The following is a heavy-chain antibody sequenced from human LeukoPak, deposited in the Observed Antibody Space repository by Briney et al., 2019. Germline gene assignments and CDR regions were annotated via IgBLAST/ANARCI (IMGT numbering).Heavy chain of an antibody. CDR2: IYYIGIT. D-gene: IGHD6-13*01. V-gene: IGHV4-39*01. Sequence: SETLSLTCTVSGGSISSSNYYWGWIRQPPGKGLEWIGRIYYIGITHYNPSLKSRVTISVDTSRNQLSLNLNSVTATDAAVYYCARLRSSWYYFDYWGQGILVTVSS. J-gene: IGHJ4*01. CDR3: ARLRSSWYYFDY. CDR1: GGSISSSNYY.